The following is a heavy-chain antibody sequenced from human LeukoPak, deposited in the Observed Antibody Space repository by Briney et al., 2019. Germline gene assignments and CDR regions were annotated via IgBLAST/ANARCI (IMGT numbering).Heavy chain of an antibody. D-gene: IGHD3-3*01. CDR2: IIPILGIA. CDR3: AKHQFWSGRYMDV. CDR1: GGTFSSYA. Sequence: SVKVSCKASGGTFSSYAISWVRQAPGQGLEWMGRIIPILGIANYAQKFQGRVTISADKSTSTAYMELSSLRSEDTAVYYCAKHQFWSGRYMDVWGKGTTVTVSS. V-gene: IGHV1-69*04. J-gene: IGHJ6*03.